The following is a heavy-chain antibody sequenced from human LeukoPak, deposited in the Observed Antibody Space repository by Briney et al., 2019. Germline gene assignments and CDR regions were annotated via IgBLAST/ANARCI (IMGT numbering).Heavy chain of an antibody. CDR3: ARDQYYYDSGGNAFDI. V-gene: IGHV3-30-3*01. CDR2: ISYDGSNK. J-gene: IGHJ3*02. D-gene: IGHD3-22*01. CDR1: GFTFSSYA. Sequence: GGSLRLSCAASGFTFSSYAMHWVRQAPGKGLEWVAVISYDGSNKYYADSVKGRFTISRDNSKNTLYLQMNSLRAEDTAVYYCARDQYYYDSGGNAFDIWGQGTMVTVSS.